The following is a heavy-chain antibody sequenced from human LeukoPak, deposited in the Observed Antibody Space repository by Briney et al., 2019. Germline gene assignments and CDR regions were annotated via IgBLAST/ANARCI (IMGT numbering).Heavy chain of an antibody. D-gene: IGHD1-26*01. CDR3: ARLRSTYWYFDL. J-gene: IGHJ2*01. Sequence: PSETLSLTCTVSGGSITSDTFFWSWIRQPAGRGLEWIGRLDASGSTQYNPSFKSRVTMSVDTSKNQFSLKLSSVTAADTAVYFCARLRSTYWYFDLWGRGTLVTVSS. V-gene: IGHV4-61*02. CDR1: GGSITSDTFF. CDR2: LDASGST.